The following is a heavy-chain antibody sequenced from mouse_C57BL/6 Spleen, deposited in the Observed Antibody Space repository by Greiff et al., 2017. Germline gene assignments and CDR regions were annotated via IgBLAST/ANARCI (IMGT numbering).Heavy chain of an antibody. V-gene: IGHV5-9-1*02. D-gene: IGHD1-1*01. Sequence: VQLVESGEGLVKPGGSLKLSCAASGFTFSSYAMSWVRQTPEKRLEWVAYISSGGAYIYYADTVKGRYTIPRDNARNTLYLQMSSLNSEDTAIYYCTRGRLLRYRGSMDYWGQGTSVTVSS. CDR2: ISSGGAYI. CDR3: TRGRLLRYRGSMDY. CDR1: GFTFSSYA. J-gene: IGHJ4*01.